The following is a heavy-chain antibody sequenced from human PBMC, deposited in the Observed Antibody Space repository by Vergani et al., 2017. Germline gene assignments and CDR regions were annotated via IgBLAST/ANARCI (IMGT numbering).Heavy chain of an antibody. CDR3: ARGTRSGALFDY. J-gene: IGHJ4*02. CDR1: GGSISSGGYY. Sequence: QVQLQESGPGLVKPSQTLSLTCTVSGGSISSGGYYWSWIRQHPGKGLEWIGYIYYSGSTYHNPSLKSRVTISVDTSKNQFSLKLSSVTAADTAVYYCARGTRSGALFDYWGQGTLVTVSS. D-gene: IGHD7-27*01. CDR2: IYYSGST. V-gene: IGHV4-31*03.